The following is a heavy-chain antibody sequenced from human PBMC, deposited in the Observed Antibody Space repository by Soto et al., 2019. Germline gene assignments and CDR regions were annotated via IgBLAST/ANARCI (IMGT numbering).Heavy chain of an antibody. D-gene: IGHD3-10*01. CDR2: IYHSGST. CDR1: GGSISSGGYS. V-gene: IGHV4-30-2*01. Sequence: PSETLSLTCAVSGGSISSGGYSWSWIRQPPGKGLEWIGYIYHSGSTHYNPSLKSRVTISVDRSKNQFSLKLSSVTAADTAVYYCARGRKKTMVRGVIMPAYYFDYWGQGTLVTVSS. CDR3: ARGRKKTMVRGVIMPAYYFDY. J-gene: IGHJ4*02.